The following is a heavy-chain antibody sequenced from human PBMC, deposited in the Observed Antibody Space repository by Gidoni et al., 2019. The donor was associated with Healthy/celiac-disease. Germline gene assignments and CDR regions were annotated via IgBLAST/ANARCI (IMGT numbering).Heavy chain of an antibody. V-gene: IGHV4-59*01. CDR1: GGSISSYY. D-gene: IGHD2-15*01. J-gene: IGHJ6*02. CDR3: ARVGLQDYYYGMDV. CDR2: IYYSGST. Sequence: QVQLQESGPGLVKPSETLSLTCTVPGGSISSYYWSWIRQPPGKGLEWIGYIYYSGSTNYNPSLKSRVTISVDTSKNQFSLKLSSVTAADTAVYYCARVGLQDYYYGMDVWGQGTTVTVSS.